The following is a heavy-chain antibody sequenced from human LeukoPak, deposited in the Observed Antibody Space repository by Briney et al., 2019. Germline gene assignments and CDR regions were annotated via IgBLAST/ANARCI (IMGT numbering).Heavy chain of an antibody. J-gene: IGHJ4*02. CDR2: INPGNSDT. CDR3: ARLRWAAGDGYYFDY. CDR1: GYGFTTCW. Sequence: GESLKISCQGSGYGFTTCWIGWVRQIPGKGLEWMGVINPGNSDTRYTPSVQGQVTISADKSITTAYLQWSSLKASDTAMYYCARLRWAAGDGYYFDYWGQGTPVTVSS. V-gene: IGHV5-51*01. D-gene: IGHD6-13*01.